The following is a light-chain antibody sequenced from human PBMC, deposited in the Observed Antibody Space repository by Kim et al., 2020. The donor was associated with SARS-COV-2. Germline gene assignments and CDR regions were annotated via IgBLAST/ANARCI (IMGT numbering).Light chain of an antibody. CDR2: EVT. Sequence: QSVVTQPASVSGSPGQSITISCTGTSSDVGDSNYVSWYQQHPGKAPRLMIYEVTNRPSGVSYRFSGSKSGSTASLTISGLQAEDEADYYCSSYTTTSTLYVFGTGTKVTVL. CDR3: SSYTTTSTLYV. V-gene: IGLV2-14*01. CDR1: SSDVGDSNY. J-gene: IGLJ1*01.